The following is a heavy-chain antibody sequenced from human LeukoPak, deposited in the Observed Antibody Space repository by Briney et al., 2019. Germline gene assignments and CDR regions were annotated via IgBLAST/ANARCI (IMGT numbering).Heavy chain of an antibody. Sequence: KSGPTLLTPTRTLTLTCSFSGFSLSTTGGGGGWIRQPPGKALEWLALIYWDDDKRFNSSLKSRLTITKDTSKNQVVLTMTNMDPVDTATYYCAHKVYHRFLVEDWGQGTLVTVSS. D-gene: IGHD3-3*01. CDR3: AHKVYHRFLVED. CDR1: GFSLSTTGGG. CDR2: IYWDDDK. J-gene: IGHJ1*01. V-gene: IGHV2-5*02.